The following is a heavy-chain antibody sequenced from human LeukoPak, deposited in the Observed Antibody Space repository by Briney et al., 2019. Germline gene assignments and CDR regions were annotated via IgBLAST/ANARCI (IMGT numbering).Heavy chain of an antibody. V-gene: IGHV4-4*07. CDR2: IHDNGAS. D-gene: IGHD2-15*01. CDR1: GGSISNYF. CDR3: ARAPSGCGGTCPSDH. J-gene: IGHJ4*02. Sequence: SETLSLTCTVSGGSISNYFWSWIRQPAGKGLEWIGRIHDNGASNHNRSLKSRVPMPFDTSMNQVSLKLASVTAADTAVYYCARAPSGCGGTCPSDHWGPGTQVTVSS.